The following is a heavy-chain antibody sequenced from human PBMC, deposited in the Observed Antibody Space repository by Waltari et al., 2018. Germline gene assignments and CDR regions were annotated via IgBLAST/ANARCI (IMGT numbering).Heavy chain of an antibody. CDR1: GFTFSNYD. CDR3: ARDHYDFWSGNNWFGS. Sequence: EVQLVESGGGLVQPGGSLRLSCAASGFTFSNYDMNWVRQAPGKGLEWVSYISSSGSTIYYANSVKGRFTISRDNAKNSLFLQMNSLRAEDTAIYYCARDHYDFWSGNNWFGSWGQGTLVTVSS. D-gene: IGHD3-3*01. CDR2: ISSSGSTI. V-gene: IGHV3-48*03. J-gene: IGHJ5*01.